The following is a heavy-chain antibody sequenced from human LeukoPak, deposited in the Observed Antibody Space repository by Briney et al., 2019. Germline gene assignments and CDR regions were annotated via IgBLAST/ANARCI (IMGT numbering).Heavy chain of an antibody. V-gene: IGHV5-51*01. D-gene: IGHD5-24*01. CDR2: IYPSDSDT. Sequence: GESLKISCKGSGYSFTNDWIGWVRQMPGKGLEWMGIIYPSDSDTRYSPSFQGQVTISADKSISTAYLQWSSLKASDTAMYYCARHIEPRWLQPSHYFDYWGQGTLVTVSS. J-gene: IGHJ4*02. CDR3: ARHIEPRWLQPSHYFDY. CDR1: GYSFTNDW.